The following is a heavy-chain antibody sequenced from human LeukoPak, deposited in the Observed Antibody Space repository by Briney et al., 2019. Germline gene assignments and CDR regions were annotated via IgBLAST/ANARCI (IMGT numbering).Heavy chain of an antibody. V-gene: IGHV1-46*01. Sequence: GASVKVSCKASGYTFTSYNMHWVRQAPGQGLEWMGILNPSGGSTTYAQNFQGRVTVTRDTSTSTVYMELSSLRYEDTAVYYCARADRSFPRYQLYAVVDYWGQGTLVTVSS. CDR2: LNPSGGST. CDR1: GYTFTSYN. D-gene: IGHD2-2*01. CDR3: ARADRSFPRYQLYAVVDY. J-gene: IGHJ4*02.